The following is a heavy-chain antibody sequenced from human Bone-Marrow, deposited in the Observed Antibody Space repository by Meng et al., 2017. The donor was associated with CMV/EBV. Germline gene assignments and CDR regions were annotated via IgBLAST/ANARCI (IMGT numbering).Heavy chain of an antibody. CDR2: IRYDGSDK. Sequence: GESLKISCAASGFTFSSFGMHWVRQAPGEGLEWVAFIRYDGSDKYYADSVKGRFTISRDNSKNTLYLQMNSLRAEDSAVYYCVKDMFRYYFDYWGQGTLVTVSS. CDR3: VKDMFRYYFDY. J-gene: IGHJ4*02. D-gene: IGHD3-10*02. CDR1: GFTFSSFG. V-gene: IGHV3-30*02.